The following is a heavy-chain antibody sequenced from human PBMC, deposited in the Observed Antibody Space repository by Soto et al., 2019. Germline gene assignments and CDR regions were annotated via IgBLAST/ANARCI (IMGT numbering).Heavy chain of an antibody. V-gene: IGHV1-3*01. D-gene: IGHD3-16*01. CDR1: GYTLNNYA. CDR3: TRDLNGGNPFAY. Sequence: ASVKVSCKPSGYTLNNYAIQWVRQAAGQRLEWMGWIDPGSGHATYSQKFQGRISISRDQSANTFYMDLSSLTSEDTAVYFCTRDLNGGNPFAYWGQGALVTVSS. J-gene: IGHJ4*02. CDR2: IDPGSGHA.